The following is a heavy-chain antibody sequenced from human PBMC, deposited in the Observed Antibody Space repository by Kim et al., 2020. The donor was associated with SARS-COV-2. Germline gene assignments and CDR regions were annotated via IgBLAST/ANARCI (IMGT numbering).Heavy chain of an antibody. D-gene: IGHD3-10*01. J-gene: IGHJ4*02. CDR3: AREISRGAQGY. V-gene: IGHV6-1*01. Sequence: DYAVSVKSRITINPDTSKIQFSLQLNSVTPEDTAVYYCAREISRGAQGYWGQGTLVTVSS.